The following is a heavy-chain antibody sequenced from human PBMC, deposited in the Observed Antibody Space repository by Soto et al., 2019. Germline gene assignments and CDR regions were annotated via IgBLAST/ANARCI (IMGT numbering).Heavy chain of an antibody. D-gene: IGHD2-15*01. CDR2: ISSSSSYI. V-gene: IGHV3-21*01. CDR3: YCSGGSCYDY. J-gene: IGHJ4*02. CDR1: GFTFSSYS. Sequence: PGGSLRLSCAASGFTFSSYSMNWVRQAPGKGLEWVSSISSSSSYIYYADSVKGRFTISRDNAKNSLYLQMNSLRAEDTAVYYCYCSGGSCYDYWGQGTLVTSPQ.